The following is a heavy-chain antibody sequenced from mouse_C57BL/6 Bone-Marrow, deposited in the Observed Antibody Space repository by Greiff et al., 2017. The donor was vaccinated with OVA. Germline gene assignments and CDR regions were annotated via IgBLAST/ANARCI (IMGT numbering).Heavy chain of an antibody. Sequence: LQESGAELVRPGTSVKVSCKASGYAFTNYLIEWVKQRPGQGLAWIGVINPGSGGTNYNEKFKGKATLTADKSSSTAYMQLSSLTSEDSAVYFCARSGGYDWFAYWGQGTLVTVSA. CDR1: GYAFTNYL. J-gene: IGHJ3*01. CDR2: INPGSGGT. V-gene: IGHV1-54*01. CDR3: ARSGGYDWFAY. D-gene: IGHD2-2*01.